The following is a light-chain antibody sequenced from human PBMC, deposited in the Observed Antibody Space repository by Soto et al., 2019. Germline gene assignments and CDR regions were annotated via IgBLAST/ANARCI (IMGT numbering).Light chain of an antibody. CDR3: GSWDSSLGAYV. J-gene: IGLJ1*01. CDR2: DDN. Sequence: QPVLTQPPSVSAAPGQKVTISCSGSSSNIGGNSVSWYQQLPGTAPKLLIYDDNNRPPGIPDRFSGSKSGTSATLGITGFQNGDEADYYLGSWDSSLGAYVFGNGTKVTVL. V-gene: IGLV1-51*01. CDR1: SSNIGGNS.